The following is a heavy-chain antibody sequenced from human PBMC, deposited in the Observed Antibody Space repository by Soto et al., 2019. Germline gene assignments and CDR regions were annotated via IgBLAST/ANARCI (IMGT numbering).Heavy chain of an antibody. CDR1: GGTFSSYA. CDR3: ARGIFLDTATVYYYYYGMDV. Sequence: QVQLVQSGAEVKKPGSSVKVSCKASGGTFSSYAISWVRQAPGQGLEWMGGIIPIFGTANYAQKFQGRVTITADESTSTAYMELSSLRSEDTAAYYCARGIFLDTATVYYYYYGMDVWGQGTTVTVSS. V-gene: IGHV1-69*01. D-gene: IGHD5-18*01. CDR2: IIPIFGTA. J-gene: IGHJ6*02.